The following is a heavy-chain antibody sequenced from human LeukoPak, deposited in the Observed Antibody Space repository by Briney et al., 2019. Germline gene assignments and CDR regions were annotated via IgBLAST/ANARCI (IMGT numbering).Heavy chain of an antibody. CDR3: ARADFYGSGSHPPGGFDY. CDR2: ISYDGSNK. D-gene: IGHD3-10*01. V-gene: IGHV3-30-3*01. CDR1: GFTFSSYA. J-gene: IGHJ4*02. Sequence: PGRSLRLSCAASGFTFSSYAMHWVRQAPGKGLEWVAVISYDGSNKYYADSVKGRFTISRDNSKNTLYLQMTSLRAEDTAVYYCARADFYGSGSHPPGGFDYWGQGTLVTVSS.